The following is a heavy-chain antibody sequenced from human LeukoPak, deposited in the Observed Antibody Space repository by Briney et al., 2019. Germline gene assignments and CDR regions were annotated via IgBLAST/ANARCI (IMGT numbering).Heavy chain of an antibody. CDR2: IYNSVEV. Sequence: SETLSLTCTVSGDSIIGSYWTWIRQSPGGGLEYIGYIYNSVEVNYNPSLRSRVTISIDMSRSQLSLRLSSVSAADTAIYYCARSRSYDSTGYNPTYYFDSWGQGALVTVSS. D-gene: IGHD3-22*01. CDR1: GDSIIGSY. CDR3: ARSRSYDSTGYNPTYYFDS. V-gene: IGHV4-59*12. J-gene: IGHJ4*02.